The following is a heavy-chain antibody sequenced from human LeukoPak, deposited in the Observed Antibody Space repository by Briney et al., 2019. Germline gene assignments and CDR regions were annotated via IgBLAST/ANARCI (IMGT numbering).Heavy chain of an antibody. CDR1: GYTFTSFY. CDR2: INPSGGST. J-gene: IGHJ6*02. D-gene: IGHD3-3*01. V-gene: IGHV1-46*01. CDR3: ARDRPQDDFWSGYFCYYYYGMDV. Sequence: GASVKVSCKASGYTFTSFYMHWVRQAPGQGLEWMGIINPSGGSTNYAQKFQGRVTITRDTSASTAYMELSSLRSEDTAVYYCARDRPQDDFWSGYFCYYYYGMDVWGQGTTVTVSS.